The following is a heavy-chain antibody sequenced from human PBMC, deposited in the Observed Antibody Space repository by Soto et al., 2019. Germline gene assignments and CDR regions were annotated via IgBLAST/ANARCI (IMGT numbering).Heavy chain of an antibody. V-gene: IGHV3-30-3*01. Sequence: QVQLVESGGGVVQPGRSLRLSCAASGFTFSNYAMHWVRQAPGKGLEWVAVISYDGSKKYYADSVKGRFTVSRDNSKNTLYLQMNSLRAEDTAVYYCASPRLSSDGTPPIDYWGQGTLVTVCS. CDR2: ISYDGSKK. J-gene: IGHJ4*02. CDR1: GFTFSNYA. CDR3: ASPRLSSDGTPPIDY. D-gene: IGHD6-13*01.